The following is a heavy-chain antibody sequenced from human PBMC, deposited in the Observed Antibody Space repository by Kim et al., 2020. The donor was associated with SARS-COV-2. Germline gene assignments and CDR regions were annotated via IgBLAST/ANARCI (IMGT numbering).Heavy chain of an antibody. V-gene: IGHV1-18*04. D-gene: IGHD3-3*01. CDR3: ARTPTYYDFWSGYYLYYYYGMDV. CDR1: GYTFTSYG. J-gene: IGHJ6*02. Sequence: ASVKVSCKASGYTFTSYGISWVRQAPGQGLEWMGWISAYNGNTNYAQKLQGRVTMTTDTSTSTAYMELRSLRSDDTAVYYCARTPTYYDFWSGYYLYYYYGMDVWGQGTTVTVSS. CDR2: ISAYNGNT.